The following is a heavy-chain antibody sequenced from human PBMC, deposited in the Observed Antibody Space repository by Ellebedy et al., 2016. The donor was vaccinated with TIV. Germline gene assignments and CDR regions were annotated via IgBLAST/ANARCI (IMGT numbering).Heavy chain of an antibody. CDR3: AKGKVLRYFDWLRPRFDY. CDR2: ISSSGSTI. D-gene: IGHD3-9*01. V-gene: IGHV3-11*01. Sequence: GGSLRLXXAASGFTFSDYYMSWIRQAPGKGLEWVSYISSSGSTIYYADSVKGRFTISRDNAKNSLYLQMNSLRAEDTAVYYCAKGKVLRYFDWLRPRFDYWGQGTLVTVSS. CDR1: GFTFSDYY. J-gene: IGHJ4*02.